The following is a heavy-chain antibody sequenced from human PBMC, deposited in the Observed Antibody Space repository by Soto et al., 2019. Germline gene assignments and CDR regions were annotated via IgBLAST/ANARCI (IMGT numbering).Heavy chain of an antibody. J-gene: IGHJ5*02. D-gene: IGHD5-18*01. CDR2: IYYSGST. CDR3: VRDQADAAIWGDWFDP. Sequence: PSETLSLTCTVSGGSIRSGSSYWSWIRQPPGKALEWIGYIYYSGSTNYNPSLKSRVIMSVDMSKNQFSLKLTSVTAADTAMYFCVRDQADAAIWGDWFDPWGQGTLVTVSS. V-gene: IGHV4-61*01. CDR1: GGSIRSGSSY.